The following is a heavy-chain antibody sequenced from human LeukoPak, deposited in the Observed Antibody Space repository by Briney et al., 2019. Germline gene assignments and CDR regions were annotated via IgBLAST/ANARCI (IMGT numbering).Heavy chain of an antibody. Sequence: SQTLSLTCTVSGGSISSGSYYFNWIRQPAGKGLEWIGRIYTSGTTNYNPSLKSRVSISVDTSKNQFSLKLSSVTAADTAVYYCAREKGGGYYGSGSRSFDYWGQGTLVTVSS. CDR1: GGSISSGSYY. CDR3: AREKGGGYYGSGSRSFDY. J-gene: IGHJ4*02. V-gene: IGHV4-61*02. CDR2: IYTSGTT. D-gene: IGHD3-10*01.